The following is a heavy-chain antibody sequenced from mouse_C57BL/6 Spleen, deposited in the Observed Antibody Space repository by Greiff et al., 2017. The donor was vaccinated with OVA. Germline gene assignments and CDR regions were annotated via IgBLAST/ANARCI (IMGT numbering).Heavy chain of an antibody. CDR1: GYTFTDYY. CDR2: INPYNGGT. V-gene: IGHV1-19*01. J-gene: IGHJ3*01. Sequence: VQLQQSGPVLVKPGASVKMSCKASGYTFTDYYMNWVKQSHGKSLEWIGVINPYNGGTSYNQKFKGKATLTVDKSSSTAYMELNSLTSEDSAVYYCARNLYDYDCWFAYWGQGTLVTVSA. D-gene: IGHD2-4*01. CDR3: ARNLYDYDCWFAY.